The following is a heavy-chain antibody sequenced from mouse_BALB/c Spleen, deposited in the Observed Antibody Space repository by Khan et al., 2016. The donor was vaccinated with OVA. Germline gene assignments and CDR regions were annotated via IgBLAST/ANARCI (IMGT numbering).Heavy chain of an antibody. V-gene: IGHV2-3*01. CDR3: AKFTPDYYSMDY. Sequence: QVQLQQSGPGLVAPSQSLSITCTVSGFSLNSYGVNWVRQPPGKGLEWLGVIWGDGSTNYHSALISRLIISKDNSKSQVFLKLNSLRTDDTATYYCAKFTPDYYSMDYWGQGTSVTVSS. CDR1: GFSLNSYG. D-gene: IGHD1-1*01. CDR2: IWGDGST. J-gene: IGHJ4*01.